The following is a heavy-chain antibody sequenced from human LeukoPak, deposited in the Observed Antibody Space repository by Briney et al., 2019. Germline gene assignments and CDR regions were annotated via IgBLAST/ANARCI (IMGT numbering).Heavy chain of an antibody. CDR1: GYTFTSYD. CDR2: IIPIFGTA. J-gene: IGHJ6*03. CDR3: ARGAGSGRAMVNPGYYYYYMDV. D-gene: IGHD5-18*01. Sequence: GASVKVSCKASGYTFTSYDINWVRQAPGQGLEWMGGIIPIFGTANYAQKFQGRVTITADESTSTAYMELSSLRSEDTAVYYCARGAGSGRAMVNPGYYYYYMDVWGKGTTVTISS. V-gene: IGHV1-69*13.